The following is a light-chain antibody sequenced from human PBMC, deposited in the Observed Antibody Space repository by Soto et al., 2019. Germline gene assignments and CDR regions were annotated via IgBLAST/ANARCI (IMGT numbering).Light chain of an antibody. J-gene: IGKJ2*01. Sequence: EIVLTQSPCTLSLSPGESATLSCRASQSVSSSYLDWYQQKPGQDPRLLIYGASSRATGIPHRFSGSGSGTDFTLTISRLEPEDFAVYYCQQYGSSPLYTFGQGTKLEIK. CDR2: GAS. CDR1: QSVSSSY. V-gene: IGKV3-20*01. CDR3: QQYGSSPLYT.